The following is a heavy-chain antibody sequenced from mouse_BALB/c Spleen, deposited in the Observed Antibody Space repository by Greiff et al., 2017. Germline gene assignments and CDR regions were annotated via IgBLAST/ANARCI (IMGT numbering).Heavy chain of an antibody. Sequence: VKLVESGAELAKPGASVKMSCKASGYTFTSYWMHWVKQRPGQGLEWIGYINPSTGYTEYNQKFKDKATLTADKSSSTAYMQLSSLTSEDSAVYYCARRTGTSFDYWGQGTTLTVSS. CDR2: INPSTGYT. CDR1: GYTFTSYW. D-gene: IGHD4-1*01. V-gene: IGHV1-7*01. J-gene: IGHJ2*01. CDR3: ARRTGTSFDY.